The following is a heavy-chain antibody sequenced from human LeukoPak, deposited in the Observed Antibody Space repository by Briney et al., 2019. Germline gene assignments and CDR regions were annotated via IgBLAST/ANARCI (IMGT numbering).Heavy chain of an antibody. CDR1: GFTLSDAW. CDR2: IKRKTERETT. J-gene: IGHJ3*02. Sequence: GGSLRLSCIASGFTLSDAWMNWVRQAPGKGLEWVGQIKRKTERETTDYAAAVNGRFTISRDDSKNMVFLEMNSLKTEDSAVYYCSGDFSGTDAAFDIWGQGTMVTVS. D-gene: IGHD4-23*01. CDR3: SGDFSGTDAAFDI. V-gene: IGHV3-15*05.